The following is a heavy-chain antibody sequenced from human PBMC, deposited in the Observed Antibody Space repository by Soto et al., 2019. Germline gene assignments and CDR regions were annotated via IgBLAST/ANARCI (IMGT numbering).Heavy chain of an antibody. Sequence: QVQLQESGPGLVKPSQTLSLTCTVSGGSISSGDYYWSWIRQPPGKGLEWIGYIYYSGSTYYNPSLKSRVTISVDTSKNQFSLKLSSVTAADTAVYYCQAAAGTYGPFFWFDPWGQGTLVTVSS. CDR3: QAAAGTYGPFFWFDP. CDR2: IYYSGST. D-gene: IGHD6-13*01. V-gene: IGHV4-30-4*01. J-gene: IGHJ5*02. CDR1: GGSISSGDYY.